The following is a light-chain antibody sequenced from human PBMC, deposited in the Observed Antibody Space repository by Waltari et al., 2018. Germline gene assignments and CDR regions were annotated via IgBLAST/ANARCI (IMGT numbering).Light chain of an antibody. J-gene: IGKJ2*01. CDR2: DAS. Sequence: DIGMTQSPGTLSASPWDSSTPSCRVSQTVTTNLAWYQQQPGHAPRLLIYDASTRVTGVPARFSGSGSGTDFTLTIASLQSEDFGVYYCQQYADLPPYNFGQGTKLEI. CDR1: QTVTTN. V-gene: IGKV3-15*01. CDR3: QQYADLPPYN.